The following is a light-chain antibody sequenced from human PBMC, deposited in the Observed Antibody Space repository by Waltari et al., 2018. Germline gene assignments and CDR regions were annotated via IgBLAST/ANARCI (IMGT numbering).Light chain of an antibody. CDR3: QVWDANTDPGV. J-gene: IGLJ1*01. V-gene: IGLV3-21*01. CDR2: YDS. Sequence: SYVLTQPPSVSVAPGETARITCGGNNIESKSVHWYRQRPGQAPVLVISYDSDRPSGIPVRFSGSNSGNTATLTISRVEAGDEADYYCQVWDANTDPGVFGTGTEVTVL. CDR1: NIESKS.